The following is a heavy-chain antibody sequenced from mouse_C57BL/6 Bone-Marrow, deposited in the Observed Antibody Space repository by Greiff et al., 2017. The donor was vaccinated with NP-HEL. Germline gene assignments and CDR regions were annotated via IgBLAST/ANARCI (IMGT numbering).Heavy chain of an antibody. J-gene: IGHJ3*01. Sequence: EVQGVESGGGLVKPGGSLKLSCAASGFTFSSYAMSWVRQTPEKRLEWVATISDGGSYTYYPDNVKGRFTISRDNAKNNLYLQMSHLKSEDTAMYYCARVYYYGSSPFAYWGQGTLVTVSA. D-gene: IGHD1-1*01. V-gene: IGHV5-4*01. CDR3: ARVYYYGSSPFAY. CDR2: ISDGGSYT. CDR1: GFTFSSYA.